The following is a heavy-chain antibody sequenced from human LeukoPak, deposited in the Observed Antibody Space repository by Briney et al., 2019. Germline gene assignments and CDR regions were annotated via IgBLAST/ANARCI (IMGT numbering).Heavy chain of an antibody. D-gene: IGHD6-19*01. CDR1: GDTFSSFA. J-gene: IGHJ3*02. CDR2: IIPIFGTA. CDR3: ARTRGAVAGLPYAFDI. V-gene: IGHV1-69*06. Sequence: GASVKVSCKASGDTFSSFAVSWVRQAPGQGLEWMGGIIPIFGTANYAQKFQGRVTITADKSTSAAYMELSSLRSEDTAVYYCARTRGAVAGLPYAFDIWGQGTMVTVSS.